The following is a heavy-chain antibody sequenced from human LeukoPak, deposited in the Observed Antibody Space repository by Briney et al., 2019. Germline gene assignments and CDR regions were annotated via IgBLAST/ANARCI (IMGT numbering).Heavy chain of an antibody. Sequence: ASVKVSYKASGYTFTGYYMHWERQATGQGLEWMGRINPNSGGTNYAQKFQGRVTMTRDTSISTAYMELSRLRSDDTAVYYCARDVAGATPFDYWGQGTLVTVSS. CDR2: INPNSGGT. J-gene: IGHJ4*02. CDR1: GYTFTGYY. D-gene: IGHD1-26*01. CDR3: ARDVAGATPFDY. V-gene: IGHV1-2*06.